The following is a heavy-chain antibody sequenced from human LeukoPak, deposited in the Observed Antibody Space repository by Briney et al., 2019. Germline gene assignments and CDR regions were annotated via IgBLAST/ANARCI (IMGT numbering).Heavy chain of an antibody. D-gene: IGHD1-26*01. Sequence: PGGSLRLSCAASGFTFSSYGMHWVRQAPGKGLEWVAVISYDGSNKYYADSVKGRFTISRDNSKNTLYLQMNSLRAEDTAVYYCAKDWTSGSYRRPDYWGQGTLVTVSS. CDR2: ISYDGSNK. CDR1: GFTFSSYG. J-gene: IGHJ4*02. V-gene: IGHV3-30*18. CDR3: AKDWTSGSYRRPDY.